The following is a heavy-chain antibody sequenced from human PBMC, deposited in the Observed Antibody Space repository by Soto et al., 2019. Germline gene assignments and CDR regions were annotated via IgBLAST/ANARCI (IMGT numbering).Heavy chain of an antibody. CDR3: ARGGNYDY. Sequence: GASVKVSCKASGGTFNSYAISWVRQAPGQGLEWMGWMNPNSGNTGYAQKFQGRVTMTRNTSISTAYMELSSLRSEDTAVYYCARGGNYDYWGQGTLVTVSS. V-gene: IGHV1-8*02. CDR2: MNPNSGNT. J-gene: IGHJ4*02. CDR1: GGTFNSYA.